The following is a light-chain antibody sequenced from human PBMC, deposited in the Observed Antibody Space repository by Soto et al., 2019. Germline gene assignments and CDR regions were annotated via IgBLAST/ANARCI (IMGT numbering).Light chain of an antibody. V-gene: IGKV1-5*03. CDR3: QQYNSYPGT. CDR1: QSISSW. Sequence: DIQMTQSPSTLSASVGDRVTITCRASQSISSWLAWYQQNPGKAPKLLIYKASSLESGVPSRFSGSGSGTEFTLTISSLQPDDLATYYCQQYNSYPGTFGQGTKVEIK. CDR2: KAS. J-gene: IGKJ1*01.